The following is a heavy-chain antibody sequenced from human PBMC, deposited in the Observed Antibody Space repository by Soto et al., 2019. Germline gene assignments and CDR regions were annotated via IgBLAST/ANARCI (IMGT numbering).Heavy chain of an antibody. Sequence: PSETLSLTCAVYGGSFSGYYWSWIRQPPGKGLEWIGEINHSGSTNYNPSLKSRVTISVDTSKNQFSLKLSSVTAADTAVYYCARGQRGSCYDYWGQGTLVTVSS. D-gene: IGHD2-2*01. J-gene: IGHJ4*02. V-gene: IGHV4-34*01. CDR3: ARGQRGSCYDY. CDR2: INHSGST. CDR1: GGSFSGYY.